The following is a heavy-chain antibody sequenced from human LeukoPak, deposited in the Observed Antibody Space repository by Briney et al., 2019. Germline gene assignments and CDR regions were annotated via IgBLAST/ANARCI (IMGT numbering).Heavy chain of an antibody. J-gene: IGHJ6*03. Sequence: SETLSLTCTVSGGSISSGSYYWSWIRQPAGKGLEWIGRIYTSGSTNYNPSLKSRVTISVDTSKNRFPLKLSSVTAADTAVYYCAAMSGVVANPRGYYYYYMDVWGKGTTVTVSS. CDR2: IYTSGST. V-gene: IGHV4-61*02. CDR3: AAMSGVVANPRGYYYYYMDV. D-gene: IGHD2-15*01. CDR1: GGSISSGSYY.